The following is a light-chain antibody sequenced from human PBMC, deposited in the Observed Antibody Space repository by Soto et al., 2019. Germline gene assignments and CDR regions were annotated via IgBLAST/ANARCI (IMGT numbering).Light chain of an antibody. Sequence: QSALTQPASVSGSPGQSITISCTGTNNDVAAYNYVSWYQQHPGKVPKLIIYEVTNRPSGVSSRFSGSKSGETASLTISGLQAEDEADYYCTSYTSSSTLDVFGTGTKLTVL. J-gene: IGLJ1*01. CDR3: TSYTSSSTLDV. CDR2: EVT. CDR1: NNDVAAYNY. V-gene: IGLV2-14*01.